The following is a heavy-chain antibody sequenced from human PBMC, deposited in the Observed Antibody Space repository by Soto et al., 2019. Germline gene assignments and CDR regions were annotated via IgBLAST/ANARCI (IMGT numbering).Heavy chain of an antibody. J-gene: IGHJ2*01. D-gene: IGHD2-2*01. Sequence: EASVKVSCKASGYTFTDYYIHWVRQAPGQGLEWVGWINPDSGGTNLAQRFQGRVTMTSDTSINTAYMELSSLRSDDTAVYYCAIRTGQLAIISEFDGDWFFEVWGRGTLVTAPQ. V-gene: IGHV1-2*02. CDR2: INPDSGGT. CDR1: GYTFTDYY. CDR3: AIRTGQLAIISEFDGDWFFEV.